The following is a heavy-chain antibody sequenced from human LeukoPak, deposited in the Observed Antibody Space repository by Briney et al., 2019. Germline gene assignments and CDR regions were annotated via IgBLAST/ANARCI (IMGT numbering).Heavy chain of an antibody. CDR1: GGSFSGYY. J-gene: IGHJ5*02. Sequence: SETLSLTCAVYGGSFSGYYWSWIRQPPGKGLEWIGEINHSGSTNYNPSLKSRVTISVDTSKNQFSLKLSSVTAADTAVYYCARDGKPLLWFGELRPHGFDPWGQGTLVTVSS. CDR3: ARDGKPLLWFGELRPHGFDP. D-gene: IGHD3-10*01. CDR2: INHSGST. V-gene: IGHV4-34*01.